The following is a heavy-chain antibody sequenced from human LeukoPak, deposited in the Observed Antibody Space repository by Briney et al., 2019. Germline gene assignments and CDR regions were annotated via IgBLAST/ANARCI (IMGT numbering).Heavy chain of an antibody. J-gene: IGHJ4*02. V-gene: IGHV4-39*01. Sequence: PSETLSLTCTVSGGSISSSSYYWGWIRQPPGTGLEWIGSIYYSGSTYYNPSLKSRVTISVDTSKNQFSLKLSSVTAADTAVYYCARRDYYDSSGYYFDYWGQGTLVTVSS. CDR2: IYYSGST. D-gene: IGHD3-22*01. CDR3: ARRDYYDSSGYYFDY. CDR1: GGSISSSSYY.